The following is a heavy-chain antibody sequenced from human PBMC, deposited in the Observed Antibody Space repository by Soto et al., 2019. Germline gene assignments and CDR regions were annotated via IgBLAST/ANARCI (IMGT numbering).Heavy chain of an antibody. CDR1: GGSISSSSYY. Sequence: QLQLQESGPGLVKPSETLFLTCTVSGGSISSSSYYWGWIRQPPGKGLEWIGSIYYSGSTYYNPSLKSRVTISVDTSKNQFSLKLSSVTAADTAVYYCARARPTVTTNWFDPWGQGTLVTVSS. CDR2: IYYSGST. D-gene: IGHD4-17*01. J-gene: IGHJ5*02. CDR3: ARARPTVTTNWFDP. V-gene: IGHV4-39*01.